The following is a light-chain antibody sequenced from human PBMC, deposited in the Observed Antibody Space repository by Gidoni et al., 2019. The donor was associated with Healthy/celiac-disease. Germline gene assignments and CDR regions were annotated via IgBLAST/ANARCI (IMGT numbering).Light chain of an antibody. J-gene: IGLJ3*02. Sequence: NFMLTQPHSVSESPGKTVTLSCTRSSGSIASNYVQWYQQRPGSSPTTVIYEDNQRPSGVPDRFAGPIDSSSNSASLTISGLKTEDEADYYCQSYRVFGGGTKLTVL. CDR2: EDN. CDR1: SGSIASNY. V-gene: IGLV6-57*01. CDR3: QSYRV.